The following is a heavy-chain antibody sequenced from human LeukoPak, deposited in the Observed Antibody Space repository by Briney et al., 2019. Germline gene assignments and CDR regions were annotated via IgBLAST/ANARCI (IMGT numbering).Heavy chain of an antibody. D-gene: IGHD2-2*01. Sequence: GGSLRLSCAASGFTFSSYSMNWVRQAPSKELEWVSSISSSSSYIYYADSVKGRFTISRDNAKNSLYLQMNSLRAEDTAVYYCARDHRRNIVVVPAAISYYFDYWGQGTLVTVSS. CDR1: GFTFSSYS. CDR2: ISSSSSYI. V-gene: IGHV3-21*01. CDR3: ARDHRRNIVVVPAAISYYFDY. J-gene: IGHJ4*02.